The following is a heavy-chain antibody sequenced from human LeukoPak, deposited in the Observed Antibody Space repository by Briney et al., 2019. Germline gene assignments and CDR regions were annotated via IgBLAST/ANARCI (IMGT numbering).Heavy chain of an antibody. CDR1: GGSISSQY. J-gene: IGHJ4*02. V-gene: IGHV4-59*11. CDR3: ARGVVIAPQTFDY. D-gene: IGHD2-21*01. Sequence: PSETLSLTCIVSGGSISSQYWSWIRQPPGKGLEWIGYIYYSGSTNYNPSLKSRVTISVDTSKNQFSLKLSSVTAADTAVYYCARGVVIAPQTFDYWGQGTLVTVSS. CDR2: IYYSGST.